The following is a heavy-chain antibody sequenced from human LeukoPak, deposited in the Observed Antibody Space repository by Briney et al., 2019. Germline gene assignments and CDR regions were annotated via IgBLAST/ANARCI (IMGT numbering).Heavy chain of an antibody. V-gene: IGHV3-13*01. Sequence: GGSLRLSCAASGFTFSSSDMHWVRQATGKGLEWVSATGTAGDTYYPGSVKGRFTISRENAKNSLYLQMNSLRAGDTAVYYCARLRSAAFDIWGQGTMVTVSS. CDR1: GFTFSSSD. CDR2: TGTAGDT. CDR3: ARLRSAAFDI. J-gene: IGHJ3*02. D-gene: IGHD4-17*01.